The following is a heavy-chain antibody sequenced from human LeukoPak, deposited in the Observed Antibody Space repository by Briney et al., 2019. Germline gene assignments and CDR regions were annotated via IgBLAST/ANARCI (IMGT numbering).Heavy chain of an antibody. J-gene: IGHJ4*02. D-gene: IGHD3-16*01. CDR1: GFTFSDYY. CDR3: AISTGPLYDYPFDY. CDR2: ISSSGSTK. V-gene: IGHV3-11*01. Sequence: PGGSLRLSCAASGFTFSDYYMSWIRQAPGKGLEWVSYISSSGSTKYYADSVKGRFTISRDNAKNSLYLQMNSLRAEDTAVYYCAISTGPLYDYPFDYWGQGTLVTVSS.